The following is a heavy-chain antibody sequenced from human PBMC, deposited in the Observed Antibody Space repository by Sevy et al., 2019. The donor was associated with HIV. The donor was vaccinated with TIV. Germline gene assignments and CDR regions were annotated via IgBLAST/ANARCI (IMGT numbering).Heavy chain of an antibody. CDR1: GGSISSYF. J-gene: IGHJ4*02. V-gene: IGHV4-59*01. CDR2: IYFTGNT. CDR3: ARYSTTRPWVLDY. D-gene: IGHD1-1*01. Sequence: SQTLSLTCSVSGGSISSYFWTWVRQSPGKGLEWIGNIYFTGNTDYRPSLKSRVTLSLDTSKSQFSLTLKSVTAADTAIYFGARYSTTRPWVLDYWGQGTLVTVSS.